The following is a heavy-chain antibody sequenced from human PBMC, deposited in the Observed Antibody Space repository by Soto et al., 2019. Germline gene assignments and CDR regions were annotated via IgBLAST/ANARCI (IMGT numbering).Heavy chain of an antibody. Sequence: EVQLLESGGGLVQPGGSLRLSCAASGFTFSSYAMSWVRQAPGKGLEWVSAISGSGGSTYYADSVKGRFTISRDNSKNTLDLQMNSLRAEDTAVYYCAKPPIGPHWYFDLWGRGTLVTVSS. J-gene: IGHJ2*01. CDR2: ISGSGGST. V-gene: IGHV3-23*01. CDR1: GFTFSSYA. CDR3: AKPPIGPHWYFDL.